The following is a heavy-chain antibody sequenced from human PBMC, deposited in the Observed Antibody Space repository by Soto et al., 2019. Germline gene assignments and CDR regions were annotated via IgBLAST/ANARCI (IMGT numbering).Heavy chain of an antibody. D-gene: IGHD3-3*01. CDR3: ASGTSFGVVIRGNYYYGTDV. V-gene: IGHV1-69*13. Sequence: RASVKVSCKASGGTFGSYAISWVRQAPGQGLEWMGGIIPIFGTANYAQKFQGRVMITADESTSTAYMELSSLRSEDTAVYYCASGTSFGVVIRGNYYYGTDVWGQGTTVTVSS. CDR1: GGTFGSYA. CDR2: IIPIFGTA. J-gene: IGHJ6*02.